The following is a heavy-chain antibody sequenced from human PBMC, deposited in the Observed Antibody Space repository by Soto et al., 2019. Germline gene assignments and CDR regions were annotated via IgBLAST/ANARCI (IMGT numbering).Heavy chain of an antibody. CDR2: ISTYNGNT. J-gene: IGHJ4*02. D-gene: IGHD6-19*01. CDR3: AREISSGLLPGFDY. V-gene: IGHV1-18*01. CDR1: DYTFTSYG. Sequence: ASVKFSCKASDYTFTSYGISWVRQAPGQGLKWMGWISTYNGNTNYAQKLQGRVTMTTDTSTSTAYMELRSLRSDDTVVYYCAREISSGLLPGFDYWGQGTLVTVSS.